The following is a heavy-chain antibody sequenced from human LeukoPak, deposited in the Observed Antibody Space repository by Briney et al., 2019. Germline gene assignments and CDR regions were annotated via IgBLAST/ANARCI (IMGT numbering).Heavy chain of an antibody. J-gene: IGHJ4*02. Sequence: GGSLRLSCAASGFTFRSYDMHWVRQATGKGLEWVSAIGTAGDTYYPGSVKGRFTISRENAKNSLYLQMNSLRAGDTAVYYCARARGRGSGSYYLDYWGQGTLVTVSS. CDR1: GFTFRSYD. D-gene: IGHD3-10*01. CDR3: ARARGRGSGSYYLDY. V-gene: IGHV3-13*01. CDR2: IGTAGDT.